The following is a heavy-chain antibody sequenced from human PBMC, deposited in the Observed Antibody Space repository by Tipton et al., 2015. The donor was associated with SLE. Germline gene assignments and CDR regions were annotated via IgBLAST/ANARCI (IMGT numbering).Heavy chain of an antibody. CDR2: ISYDGSNK. CDR3: AREGRESTRTYFDY. V-gene: IGHV3-30*03. Sequence: SLRLSCAASGFTFSNAWMSWVRQAPGKGLEWVAVISYDGSNKYYADSVKGRFTISRDNSKNTLYLQMNSLRAEDTAVYYCAREGRESTRTYFDYWGQGTLVTVSS. J-gene: IGHJ4*02. CDR1: GFTFSNAW. D-gene: IGHD1-14*01.